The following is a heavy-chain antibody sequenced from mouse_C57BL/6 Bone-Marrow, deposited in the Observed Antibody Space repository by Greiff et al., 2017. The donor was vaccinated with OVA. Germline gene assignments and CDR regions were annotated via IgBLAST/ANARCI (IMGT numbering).Heavy chain of an antibody. CDR1: GYAFSSYW. D-gene: IGHD1-1*01. V-gene: IGHV1-80*01. Sequence: VQLQQSGAELVKPGASVKISCKASGYAFSSYWMNWVKQRPGKGLEWIGQIYPGDGATNYNGKFKGKATLTADKSSSTAYMQLSSLTSEDSAVYFCAKYYYGSSPSYWYFDVWGTGTTVTVSS. CDR2: IYPGDGAT. J-gene: IGHJ1*03. CDR3: AKYYYGSSPSYWYFDV.